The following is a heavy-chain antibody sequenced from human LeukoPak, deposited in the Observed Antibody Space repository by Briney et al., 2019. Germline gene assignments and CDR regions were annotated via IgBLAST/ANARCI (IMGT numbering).Heavy chain of an antibody. Sequence: PSETLSLTCTVSGGSISSSSYYWGWIRQPPGKGLEWIGSIYYSGSTYYNPSLKSRVTISVDTSKNQFSLKLGSVTAADTAVYYCARQSGSRGAFDIWGQGTMVIVSS. CDR3: ARQSGSRGAFDI. CDR1: GGSISSSSYY. D-gene: IGHD3-10*01. V-gene: IGHV4-39*01. CDR2: IYYSGST. J-gene: IGHJ3*02.